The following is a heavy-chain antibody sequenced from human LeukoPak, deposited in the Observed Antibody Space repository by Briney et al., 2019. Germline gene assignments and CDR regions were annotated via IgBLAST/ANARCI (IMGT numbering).Heavy chain of an antibody. V-gene: IGHV3-73*01. CDR1: GFTFSGSA. D-gene: IGHD2-15*01. CDR2: IRSKANSYAT. Sequence: GGSLKLSCAASGFTFSGSAMHWVRQASGKGLEWVGRIRSKANSYATAYAASVKGGFTISRDDSKNTAYLQMNSLKTEDTAVYYCTRLGGCSGGSCYSPPDPWGQGTLVTVSS. CDR3: TRLGGCSGGSCYSPPDP. J-gene: IGHJ5*02.